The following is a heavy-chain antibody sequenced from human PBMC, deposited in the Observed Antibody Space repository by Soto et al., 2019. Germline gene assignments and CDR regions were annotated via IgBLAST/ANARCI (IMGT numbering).Heavy chain of an antibody. D-gene: IGHD6-6*01. CDR3: AKEIRAALQAFDY. J-gene: IGHJ4*02. V-gene: IGHV3-9*01. CDR1: GFTFDDYA. CDR2: ITWNSGRI. Sequence: DVQLVESGGGLVQPGRSLRLSCAASGFTFDDYAMHWVRQAPGKGLEWVSGITWNSGRIAYADSVKGRFTISRDNAKNSLYLQMNSLRAEDTALYYCAKEIRAALQAFDYWGQGTLVTVSS.